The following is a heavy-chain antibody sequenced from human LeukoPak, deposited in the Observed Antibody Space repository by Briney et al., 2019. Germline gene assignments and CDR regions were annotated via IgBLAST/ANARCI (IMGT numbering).Heavy chain of an antibody. V-gene: IGHV4-34*01. CDR1: GGSFSGYY. CDR3: AREESWYFDL. Sequence: PSETLSLICAVYGGSFSGYYWSWIRQPPGKGLEWIGEINHTGSTNDGPSLKSRVTISVDTAKNKFPLKLSALTAAVPSVNYCAREESWYFDLWGRGTRVTVSS. J-gene: IGHJ2*01. CDR2: INHTGST. D-gene: IGHD3-10*01.